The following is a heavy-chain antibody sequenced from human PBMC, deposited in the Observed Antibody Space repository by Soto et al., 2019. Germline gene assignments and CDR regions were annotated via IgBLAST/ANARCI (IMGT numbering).Heavy chain of an antibody. V-gene: IGHV1-69*14. CDR3: ARHRGYSDYEGY. CDR2: IIPIFGTT. CDR1: GGTFSRYA. Sequence: QVQLVQSGAEVKKPGSSVKVSCKTSGGTFSRYAISWVRQAPGQGLEWMGGIIPIFGTTNYAQKFQGRVTITADKSTSTAYMELSRLTSEDTAVYYCARHRGYSDYEGYWGQGTLVTVSS. D-gene: IGHD4-17*01. J-gene: IGHJ4*02.